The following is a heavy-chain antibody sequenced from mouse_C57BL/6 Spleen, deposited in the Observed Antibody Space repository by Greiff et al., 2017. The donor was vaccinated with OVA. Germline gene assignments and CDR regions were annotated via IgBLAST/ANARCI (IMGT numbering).Heavy chain of an antibody. CDR2: IDPSDSYT. D-gene: IGHD2-13*01. CDR1: GYTFTSYW. CDR3: ARGGDGARDY. J-gene: IGHJ4*01. V-gene: IGHV1-69*01. Sequence: VQLQQPGAELVMPGASVKLSCKASGYTFTSYWMHWVKQRPGQGLEWFGEIDPSDSYTNYNQQFKGTSTLTVDNSNSIAYMQLSSLTSEDTAVYYCARGGDGARDYWGQGTSVTVSS.